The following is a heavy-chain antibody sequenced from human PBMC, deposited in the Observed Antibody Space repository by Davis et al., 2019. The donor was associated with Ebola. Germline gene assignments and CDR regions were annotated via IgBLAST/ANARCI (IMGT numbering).Heavy chain of an antibody. Sequence: MPSETLSLTCTVSGGSTRSSSYYWGWIRQPPGKGLEWIGSIYYSGSTYYNPSLKSRVTISVDTSKNQFSLKLSSVTAADTAVYYCARQGRLYYYYGMDVWGQGTTVTVSS. CDR2: IYYSGST. V-gene: IGHV4-39*01. J-gene: IGHJ6*02. CDR1: GGSTRSSSYY. CDR3: ARQGRLYYYYGMDV.